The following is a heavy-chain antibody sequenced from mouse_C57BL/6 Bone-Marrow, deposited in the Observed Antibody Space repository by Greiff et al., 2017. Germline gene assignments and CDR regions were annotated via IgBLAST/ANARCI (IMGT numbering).Heavy chain of an antibody. CDR1: GYSITSGYY. CDR2: ISYDGSN. J-gene: IGHJ3*01. V-gene: IGHV3-6*01. CDR3: ARDRRVSRGSSWFAY. Sequence: EVQLQQSGPGLVKPSQSLSLTCSVTGYSITSGYYWNWIRQFPGNKLEWMGYISYDGSNNYNPSLKNRISITRDTSKHQFFLKLNSVTTEDTATYYCARDRRVSRGSSWFAYWSQGTLVTVTA. D-gene: IGHD1-1*01.